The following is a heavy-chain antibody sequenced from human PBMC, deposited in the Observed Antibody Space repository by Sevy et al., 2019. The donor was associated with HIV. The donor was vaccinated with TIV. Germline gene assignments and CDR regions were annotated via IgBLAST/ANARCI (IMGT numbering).Heavy chain of an antibody. Sequence: GGSLRLSCATFGFTFDDYVMHWVRQAPGKGLEWVSGVTWNSDTIEYADSVEGRFTISRDNAKSSLHLQMNSLSAEDTAFYYCVKAGCSSTTCYFDYWGQGTLVTVSS. V-gene: IGHV3-9*01. D-gene: IGHD2-2*01. CDR1: GFTFDDYV. J-gene: IGHJ4*02. CDR2: VTWNSDTI. CDR3: VKAGCSSTTCYFDY.